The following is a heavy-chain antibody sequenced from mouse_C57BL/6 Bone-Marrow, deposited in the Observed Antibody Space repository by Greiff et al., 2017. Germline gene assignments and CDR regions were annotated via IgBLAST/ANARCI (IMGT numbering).Heavy chain of an antibody. D-gene: IGHD2-1*01. V-gene: IGHV5-9-1*02. CDR2: ISSGGDYI. Sequence: EVKLMESGEGLVKPGGSLKLSCAASGFTFSSYAMSWVRQTPEKRLEWVAYISSGGDYIYYADTVKGRFTICRDNARNTLYLQMSSLKSEDTAMYYCTREGSYYPAWFAYWGQGTLVTVSA. CDR3: TREGSYYPAWFAY. J-gene: IGHJ3*01. CDR1: GFTFSSYA.